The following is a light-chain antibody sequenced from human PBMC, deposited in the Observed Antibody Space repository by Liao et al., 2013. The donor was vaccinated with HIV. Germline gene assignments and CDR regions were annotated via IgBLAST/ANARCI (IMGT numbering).Light chain of an antibody. Sequence: SYELTQTPSMTVAPGATARITCGGDKIGIKSVHWYQQKPGQAPVMVMYYDHNRPSGIPERFSGSNSGNTATLTISGTQAMDEADYYCQAWDSSIVVFGGGTKLTVL. V-gene: IGLV3-21*01. CDR3: QAWDSSIVV. CDR1: KIGIKS. J-gene: IGLJ3*02. CDR2: YDH.